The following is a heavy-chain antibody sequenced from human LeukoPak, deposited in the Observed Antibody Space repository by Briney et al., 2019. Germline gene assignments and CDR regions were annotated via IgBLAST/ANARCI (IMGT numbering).Heavy chain of an antibody. V-gene: IGHV4-4*07. J-gene: IGHJ6*03. CDR3: ARDLNSGDPYYYYYMDV. CDR1: GGSISSYS. CDR2: IYSSGST. Sequence: KPSETLSLTCTVSGGSISSYSWSWIRQPAGKGLEWIGRIYSSGSTDYSPSLKSRVTISVNTSKNQFSLRLSSVTAADTAVYYCARDLNSGDPYYYYYMDVWGKGTTVTVSS. D-gene: IGHD7-27*01.